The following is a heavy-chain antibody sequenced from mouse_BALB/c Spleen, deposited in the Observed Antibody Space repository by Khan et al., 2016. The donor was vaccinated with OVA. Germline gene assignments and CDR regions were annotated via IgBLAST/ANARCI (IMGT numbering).Heavy chain of an antibody. J-gene: IGHJ4*01. CDR2: IWGDGST. CDR1: GFSLSSYG. V-gene: IGHV2-3*01. CDR3: AKFTPDYYSMDY. D-gene: IGHD1-1*01. Sequence: QMQLEESGPGLVAPSESLSITCTVSGFSLSSYGVNWVRQPPGKGLEWLGVIWGDGSTNYHSGLKSRLTINKDNSKSQVFLKLNSLQTCDTATYYCAKFTPDYYSMDYWGQGTSVTVSS.